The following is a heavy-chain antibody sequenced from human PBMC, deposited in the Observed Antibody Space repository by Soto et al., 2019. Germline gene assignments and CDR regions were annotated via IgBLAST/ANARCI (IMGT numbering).Heavy chain of an antibody. CDR3: ARTGVEDALDI. J-gene: IGHJ3*02. D-gene: IGHD2-15*01. CDR2: IYYSGST. V-gene: IGHV4-59*08. Sequence: SETLSLTCTVSGGSISSYYWSWIRQPPGKGLEWIGYIYYSGSTNYNPSLKSRVTISVDTSKNQFSLKLSSVTAADTAVYYCARTGVEDALDIWGQGTMVTVSS. CDR1: GGSISSYY.